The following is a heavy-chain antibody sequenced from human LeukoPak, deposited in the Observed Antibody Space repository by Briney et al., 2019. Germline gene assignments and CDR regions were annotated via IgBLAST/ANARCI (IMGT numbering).Heavy chain of an antibody. CDR3: ASHTTYGDYASDY. Sequence: GGSLRLSCAAFGFTFSSYGMHWVRQAPGKGLEWVAFIRYDGSNKHYADSVKGRFTISRDNSKNTLYLQMNSLRAEDTAVYYCASHTTYGDYASDYWGQGTLVTVSS. CDR2: IRYDGSNK. J-gene: IGHJ4*02. D-gene: IGHD4-17*01. V-gene: IGHV3-30*02. CDR1: GFTFSSYG.